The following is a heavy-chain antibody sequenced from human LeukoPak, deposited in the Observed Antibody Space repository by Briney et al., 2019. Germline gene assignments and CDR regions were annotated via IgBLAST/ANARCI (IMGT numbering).Heavy chain of an antibody. V-gene: IGHV3-7*01. CDR2: IKQDGSEK. Sequence: GGSLRLSCAAPGFTFSNYWMSWVRQAPGKGLEWVANIKQDGSEKYYVDSVKGRFTTSRDNAKNSLYLQMSSLRAEDTAVYYCARDWIGRGQTPYYFDYWGQGTLVTVSS. J-gene: IGHJ4*02. CDR1: GFTFSNYW. D-gene: IGHD2-2*03. CDR3: ARDWIGRGQTPYYFDY.